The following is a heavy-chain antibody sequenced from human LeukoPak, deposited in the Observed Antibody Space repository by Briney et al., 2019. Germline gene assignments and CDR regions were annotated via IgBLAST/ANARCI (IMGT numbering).Heavy chain of an antibody. CDR1: GFTSSSYW. Sequence: PGGSLRPSCAASGFTSSSYWMSWVRQAPGKGLEWVANIKQDGSEIYYVDSVKGRFTISRDNAKNSLYLQMKSLRAEDTAVYYCARDLTARPYGSGSFDYWGQGTLITVSS. J-gene: IGHJ4*02. D-gene: IGHD3-10*01. CDR2: IKQDGSEI. CDR3: ARDLTARPYGSGSFDY. V-gene: IGHV3-7*01.